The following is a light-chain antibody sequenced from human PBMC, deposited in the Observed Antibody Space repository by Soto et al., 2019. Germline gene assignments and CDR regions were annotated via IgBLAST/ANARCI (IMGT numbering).Light chain of an antibody. CDR2: DAS. Sequence: DIQMTQSPSSLSASVGDRVTITCQASQDISNYLNWYQQKPGKAPKLLIYDASNLETGVPSRFSGSGSGTDFTFTISSLPPEDIATYYCQQYDNLSGPFTFGPGTKVDIK. CDR3: QQYDNLSGPFT. J-gene: IGKJ3*01. V-gene: IGKV1-33*01. CDR1: QDISNY.